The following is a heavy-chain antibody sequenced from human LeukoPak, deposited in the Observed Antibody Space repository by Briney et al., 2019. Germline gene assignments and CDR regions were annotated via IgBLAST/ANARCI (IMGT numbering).Heavy chain of an antibody. D-gene: IGHD5-12*01. V-gene: IGHV3-30*04. CDR2: ISYDGSNK. Sequence: PGRSLRLSCAASGFTFSSYAMHWVRQALGKGLEWVAVISYDGSNKYYADSVKGRFTISRDNSKNTLYLQMNSLRAEDTAVYYCAREVATTFDYWGQGTLVTVSS. J-gene: IGHJ4*02. CDR1: GFTFSSYA. CDR3: AREVATTFDY.